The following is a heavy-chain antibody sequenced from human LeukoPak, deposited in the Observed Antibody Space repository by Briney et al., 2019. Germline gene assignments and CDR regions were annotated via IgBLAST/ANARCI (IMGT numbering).Heavy chain of an antibody. CDR3: ARVRGYLGYFQH. V-gene: IGHV1-18*01. CDR1: GYTFTCYG. J-gene: IGHJ1*01. D-gene: IGHD3-22*01. Sequence: ASVKVSCKASGYTFTCYGISWVRQAPGQGLEWMGWISAYNGNTNYAQKLQGRVTMTTDTSTSTAYMELRRLRSDDTAVYYCARVRGYLGYFQHWGQGTLVTVSS. CDR2: ISAYNGNT.